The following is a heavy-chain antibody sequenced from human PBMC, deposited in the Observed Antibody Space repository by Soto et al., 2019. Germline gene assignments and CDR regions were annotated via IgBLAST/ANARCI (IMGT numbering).Heavy chain of an antibody. D-gene: IGHD6-13*01. CDR3: VRDVAGNDY. J-gene: IGHJ4*02. Sequence: QVQLVQSGAEVKKPGASVKVSCKASGYTFTSYAMHWVRQAPGQRLEWMGWINAGNGNRKYSQKFQGRVTITRDTSASTAYMELSSLRSEDTAVYYCVRDVAGNDYWGQGTLVTVSS. CDR1: GYTFTSYA. CDR2: INAGNGNR. V-gene: IGHV1-3*01.